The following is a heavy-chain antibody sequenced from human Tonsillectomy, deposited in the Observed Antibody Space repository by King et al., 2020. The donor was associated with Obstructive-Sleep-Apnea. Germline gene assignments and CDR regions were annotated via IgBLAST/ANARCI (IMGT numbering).Heavy chain of an antibody. CDR2: IVVGSGNT. J-gene: IGHJ4*02. D-gene: IGHD3-22*01. CDR3: AADPGNYYDSSGYYYSRPAFDY. CDR1: GFTFTSSA. Sequence: QLVESGPEVKKPGTSVKVSCKASGFTFTSSAMQWVRQARGQRLEWIGWIVVGSGNTNYAQKFQERVTITRDMSTSTAYMELSSLRSEDTAVYYCAADPGNYYDSSGYYYSRPAFDYWGQATLVTVSS. V-gene: IGHV1-58*02.